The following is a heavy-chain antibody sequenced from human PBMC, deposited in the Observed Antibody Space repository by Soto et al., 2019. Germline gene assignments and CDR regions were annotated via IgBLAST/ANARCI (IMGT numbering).Heavy chain of an antibody. J-gene: IGHJ4*02. CDR3: TRANWYSEY. Sequence: QVQLQESGPGLVKPSETLSITCTVSGGSINNHYWSWIRQPPGKGLEWLGYVYYNGITNYNPSLESRVTMSVDTSKNPVSLNLTSLTAADTAIYFCTRANWYSEYWGQGTLVTVSS. CDR2: VYYNGIT. D-gene: IGHD7-27*01. V-gene: IGHV4-59*11. CDR1: GGSINNHY.